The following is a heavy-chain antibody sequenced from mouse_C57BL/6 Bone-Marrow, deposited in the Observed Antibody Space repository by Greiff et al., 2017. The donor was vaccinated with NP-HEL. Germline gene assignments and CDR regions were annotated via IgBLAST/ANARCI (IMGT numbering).Heavy chain of an antibody. CDR3: ARSSVVVAAWFAY. J-gene: IGHJ3*01. D-gene: IGHD1-1*01. CDR2: IDPNSGGT. CDR1: GYTFTSYW. V-gene: IGHV1-72*01. Sequence: QVQLQQPGAELVKPGASVKLSCKASGYTFTSYWMHWVKQRPGRGLEWIGRIDPNSGGTKYNEKFKSKATLTVDKPTSTAYMQLSSLASEDSAVYYGARSSVVVAAWFAYWGQGTLVTVSA.